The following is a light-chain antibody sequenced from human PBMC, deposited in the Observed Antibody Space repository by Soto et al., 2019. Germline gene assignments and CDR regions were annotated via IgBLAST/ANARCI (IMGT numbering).Light chain of an antibody. CDR1: SSNIGNNY. Sequence: QSVLTQPPSVSAAPGQKVTLSCSGGSSNIGNNYVSWYQQLPGTAPKLLICENNNRPSGIPDRFSGSKSGTSATLGITGLQTGDEADYYCGTWDNSLRTGVFGGGTKVTVL. V-gene: IGLV1-51*02. J-gene: IGLJ3*02. CDR3: GTWDNSLRTGV. CDR2: ENN.